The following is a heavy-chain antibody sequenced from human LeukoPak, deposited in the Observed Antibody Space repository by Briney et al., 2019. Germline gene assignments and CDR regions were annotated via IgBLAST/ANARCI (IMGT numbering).Heavy chain of an antibody. D-gene: IGHD4-23*01. Sequence: GGSLRLSCAASGFTFNDYWMHWVRQAPGQGLVWVSRINTDGSRIYYADSVKGRFTISRDNAKNTLYLQMNSLRAEDTAVYYCAKDQDYGGNDYWGQGTLVTVYS. CDR1: GFTFNDYW. J-gene: IGHJ4*02. CDR2: INTDGSRI. CDR3: AKDQDYGGNDY. V-gene: IGHV3-74*01.